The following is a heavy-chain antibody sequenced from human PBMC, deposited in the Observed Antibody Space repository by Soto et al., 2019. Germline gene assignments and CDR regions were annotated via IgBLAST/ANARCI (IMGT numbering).Heavy chain of an antibody. Sequence: GESLKISCKGSGYSFKNYKIVWVRQMSGKGLEWMGIIYPGDSDATYSPSFQGQVIISADKSISTAYLQWSSLKASDTAMYYCARLVSGSYPDYYYYGLDVWGQGTTVTVSS. CDR2: IYPGDSDA. CDR1: GYSFKNYK. J-gene: IGHJ6*02. V-gene: IGHV5-51*01. CDR3: ARLVSGSYPDYYYYGLDV. D-gene: IGHD1-26*01.